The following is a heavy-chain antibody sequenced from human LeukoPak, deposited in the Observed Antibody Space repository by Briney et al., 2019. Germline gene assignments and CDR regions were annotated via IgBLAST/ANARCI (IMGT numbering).Heavy chain of an antibody. CDR3: AREALWFGEGDDP. CDR2: IYTSGNT. D-gene: IGHD3-10*01. J-gene: IGHJ5*02. V-gene: IGHV4-61*02. Sequence: PSQTLSLTCTVSGGSTSSGSYYWSWIRQPAGKGLEWIGRIYTSGNTNYNPSLQSRVTISVDTSKNQFSLKLSSVTAADTAVYDCAREALWFGEGDDPWGQGSLVTVSS. CDR1: GGSTSSGSYY.